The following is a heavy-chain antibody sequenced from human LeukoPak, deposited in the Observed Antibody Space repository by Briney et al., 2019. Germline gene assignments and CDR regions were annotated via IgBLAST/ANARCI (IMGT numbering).Heavy chain of an antibody. CDR1: GGSISSYY. CDR2: IYTSGST. Sequence: SETLSLTCTVSGGSISSYYWSWIRQPAGKGLEWIGRIYTSGSTNYNPSLKSRVTISVDTSKNQFSLKLSSVTAADTAVYYCARSRRIEYSSSPFDYWGQGTLVTVSS. V-gene: IGHV4-4*07. J-gene: IGHJ4*02. CDR3: ARSRRIEYSSSPFDY. D-gene: IGHD6-6*01.